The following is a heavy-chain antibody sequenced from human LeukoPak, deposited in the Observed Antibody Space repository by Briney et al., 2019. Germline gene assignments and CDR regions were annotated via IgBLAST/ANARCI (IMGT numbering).Heavy chain of an antibody. J-gene: IGHJ5*02. CDR3: AKDNRANWNNNWFDP. CDR1: GFTFSSCA. D-gene: IGHD1/OR15-1a*01. Sequence: PGGSLRLSCAASGFTFSSCAMSWLRQTPQKGLEWVSGISVTGDITYYADSVKGRFTIARDNSRTTLYLQLNSLRAEDTAVYYCAKDNRANWNNNWFDPWGQGTLVTVSS. CDR2: ISVTGDIT. V-gene: IGHV3-23*01.